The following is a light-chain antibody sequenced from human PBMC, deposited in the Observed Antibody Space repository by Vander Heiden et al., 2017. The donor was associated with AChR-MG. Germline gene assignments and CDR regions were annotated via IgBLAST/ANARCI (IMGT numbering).Light chain of an antibody. CDR1: QSLLHSNGYNY. J-gene: IGKJ1*01. CDR3: SRALQTPQT. V-gene: IGKV2-28*01. Sequence: DIVMTQSPLSLPVTPGEPASISCRSSQSLLHSNGYNYLDWYLQKPGQSPQLLIYLGSNRASAVPDRFSGSGSGTDFTLKISRVEAEDVGVYYCSRALQTPQTFGQGTKVEIK. CDR2: LGS.